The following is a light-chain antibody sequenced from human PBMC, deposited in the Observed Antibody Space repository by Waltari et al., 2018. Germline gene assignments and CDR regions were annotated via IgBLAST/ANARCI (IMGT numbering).Light chain of an antibody. V-gene: IGLV2-11*01. CDR1: SSDVGGYNY. J-gene: IGLJ1*01. CDR2: DVT. Sequence: QSALTQPRSVSGSPGQSVAISCTGTSSDVGGYNYVSWYQQHPGKAPKLMIHDVTERPPGVPDRFSGSKSGTAASLTVSGLQAEDEADYYCCSFAAGDAYVFGTGTKVSVL. CDR3: CSFAAGDAYV.